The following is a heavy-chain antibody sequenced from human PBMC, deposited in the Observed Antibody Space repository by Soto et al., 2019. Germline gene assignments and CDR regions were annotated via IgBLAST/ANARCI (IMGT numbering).Heavy chain of an antibody. J-gene: IGHJ4*02. CDR3: AKVAPFILGSPI. V-gene: IGHV3-48*03. CDR2: ITGSGGAM. CDR1: GFDFSGSE. D-gene: IGHD2-21*01. Sequence: EVKLVESGGDLVQPGGSLRLSCTASGFDFSGSEMNWFRQTPGKGLEWVAYITGSGGAMFHADSVKGRFSISRDNAKNSLFLEMNTLTADDAGVYYCAKVAPFILGSPIWGQGTLVTVSS.